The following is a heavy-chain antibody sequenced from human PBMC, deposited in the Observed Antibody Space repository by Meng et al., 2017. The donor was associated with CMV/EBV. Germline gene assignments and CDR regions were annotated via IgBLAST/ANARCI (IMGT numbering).Heavy chain of an antibody. CDR2: IYSGGST. V-gene: IGHV3-53*01. Sequence: GESLKISCAASGFTVSSHYMSWVRQAPGKGLEWVSVIYSGGSTYYADAVKGRSPISRDNYKNTLYLQMNSLRAEDTAVYYWARGRRVGPDYWGQGTLVTVSS. D-gene: IGHD1-26*01. CDR1: GFTVSSHY. J-gene: IGHJ4*02. CDR3: ARGRRVGPDY.